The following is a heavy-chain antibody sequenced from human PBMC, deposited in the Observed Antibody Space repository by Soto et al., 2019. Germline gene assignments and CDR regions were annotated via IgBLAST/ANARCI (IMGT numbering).Heavy chain of an antibody. V-gene: IGHV3-23*01. CDR1: GFTFSSYA. CDR2: ISGSGGST. J-gene: IGHJ1*01. CDR3: XXXXXXXXGYSGYDLSYFQH. D-gene: IGHD5-12*01. Sequence: EVQLLESGGGLVQPGGSLRLSCAASGFTFSSYAMSWVRQAPGKGLEWVSAISGSGGSTYYADSVKGRFTISRDNSKXXXXXXXXXXXXXXXXXXXXXXXXXXXXGYSGYDLSYFQHWGQGTLVTVSS.